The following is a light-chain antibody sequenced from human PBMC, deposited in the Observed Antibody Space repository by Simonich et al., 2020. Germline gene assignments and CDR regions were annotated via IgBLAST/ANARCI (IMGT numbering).Light chain of an antibody. J-gene: IGKJ2*01. CDR2: AAS. Sequence: AIRMTQSPSSLSASTGDRVTITCRAIQGISSYLSWYQQKPGKAPKLQIYAASTLQSGVPSRCSGSGSGTDFTLTISCLQSEDFATYYCQQYYSYPRTFGQGTKLEIK. V-gene: IGKV1-8*01. CDR3: QQYYSYPRT. CDR1: QGISSY.